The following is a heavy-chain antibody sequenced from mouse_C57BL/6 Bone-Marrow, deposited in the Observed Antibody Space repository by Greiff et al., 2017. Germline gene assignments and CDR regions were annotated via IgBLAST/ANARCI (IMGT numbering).Heavy chain of an antibody. CDR2: MYPRSGNT. V-gene: IGHV1-81*01. J-gene: IGHJ3*01. CDR1: GYTFTSYG. CDR3: ASSYYSNYPWFAY. D-gene: IGHD2-5*01. Sequence: VQLQESGAELARPGASVKLSCKASGYTFTSYGISWVKQRTGQGLEWIGEMYPRSGNTYYNEKFKGKATLTADKSSSTAYMELRSLTSEDSAVYCCASSYYSNYPWFAYWGQGTLVTVSA.